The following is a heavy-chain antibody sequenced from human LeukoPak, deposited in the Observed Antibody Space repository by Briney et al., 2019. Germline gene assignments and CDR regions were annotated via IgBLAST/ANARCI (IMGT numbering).Heavy chain of an antibody. CDR1: GFTFRSYD. Sequence: PGGSLRLSCAASGFTFRSYDMSWVRQPPGKGLEWVSTISGSGGNTYYADSVKGRFTISRDNSKNTLYLQMNSLRPEDTAVYYCVRSVTTLSDFRNWGQGTLVTVSS. CDR2: ISGSGGNT. CDR3: VRSVTTLSDFRN. J-gene: IGHJ4*02. V-gene: IGHV3-23*01. D-gene: IGHD4-17*01.